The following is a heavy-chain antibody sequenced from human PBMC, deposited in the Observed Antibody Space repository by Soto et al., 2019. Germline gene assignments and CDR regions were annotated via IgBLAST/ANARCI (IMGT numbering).Heavy chain of an antibody. J-gene: IGHJ4*02. CDR3: ASTMAGTWVDY. Sequence: QVQLQQWGAGLLKPSETLSLTCAVYGGSFSGYYWSWIRQPPGKGLEWIGEINHSGSTNYNPSLKSRVTISVDTSKNQFSLKLSSVTAADTAVYYCASTMAGTWVDYWGQGTLVTVSS. V-gene: IGHV4-34*01. CDR1: GGSFSGYY. CDR2: INHSGST. D-gene: IGHD6-19*01.